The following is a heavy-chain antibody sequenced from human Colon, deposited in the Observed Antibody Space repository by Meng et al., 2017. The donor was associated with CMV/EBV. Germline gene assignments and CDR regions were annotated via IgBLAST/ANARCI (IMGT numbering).Heavy chain of an antibody. J-gene: IGHJ4*02. CDR3: ASSGQ. CDR2: ISWDYRGP. CDR1: GFTFPNYS. V-gene: IGHV3-43D*03. Sequence: GESLKISCLASGFTFPNYSMFWARQRPRKGLEWVALISWDYRGPYYADAVKGRFTVSRDNHKQSVSLLMTDLRPEDTAFYYCASSGQWGQGTLVTVSS. D-gene: IGHD6-6*01.